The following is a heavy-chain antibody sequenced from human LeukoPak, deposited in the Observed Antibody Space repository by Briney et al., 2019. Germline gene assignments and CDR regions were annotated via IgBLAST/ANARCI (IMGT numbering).Heavy chain of an antibody. CDR1: GFTFSSYW. Sequence: PGGSLRLSCAASGFTFSSYWMSWVRQAPGKGLEWVSGISGSGESTTYADSVKGRFTISRDNSKNTLYLQMNSLRAEDTAVYYCARPAYSAFDYWGQGTLVTVSS. D-gene: IGHD5-18*01. V-gene: IGHV3-23*01. CDR3: ARPAYSAFDY. CDR2: ISGSGEST. J-gene: IGHJ4*02.